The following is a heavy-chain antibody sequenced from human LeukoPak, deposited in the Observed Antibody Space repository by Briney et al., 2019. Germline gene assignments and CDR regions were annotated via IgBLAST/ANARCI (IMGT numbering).Heavy chain of an antibody. CDR1: GYTFTGYY. J-gene: IGHJ6*03. V-gene: IGHV1-2*02. Sequence: ASVKVSCKASGYTFTGYYMHWVRQAPGQGLEWMGWINPNSGGTNYAQKFQGRVTMTRDTSISTAYMELSRLRSDDTAVYYCARDPPYFYDTKDYMDVWGKGTTVTVS. D-gene: IGHD3-22*01. CDR2: INPNSGGT. CDR3: ARDPPYFYDTKDYMDV.